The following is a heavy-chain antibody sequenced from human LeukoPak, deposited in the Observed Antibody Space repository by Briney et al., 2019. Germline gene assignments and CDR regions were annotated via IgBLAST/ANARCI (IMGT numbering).Heavy chain of an antibody. Sequence: ASVKVSCKASGYTFTSYYMHWVRQAPGQGLGWMGIINPSGGSTSYAQKFQGRVTMTRDTSTSTVYMELSSLRSEDTAVYYCARDWGYCSGGSCYSVTKNWFDPWGQGTLVTVSS. D-gene: IGHD2-15*01. V-gene: IGHV1-46*01. CDR2: INPSGGST. CDR1: GYTFTSYY. CDR3: ARDWGYCSGGSCYSVTKNWFDP. J-gene: IGHJ5*02.